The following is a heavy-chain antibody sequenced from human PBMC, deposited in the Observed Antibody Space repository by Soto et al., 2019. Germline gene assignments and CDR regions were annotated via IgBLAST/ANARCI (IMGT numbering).Heavy chain of an antibody. Sequence: EVQLVESGGGLVQPGGSLRLSCAASGFTFSSYAMHWVRQAPGKGLEYVSAISSNGGSTYYANSVKGRFTISRDNSKNTPYLQMGSLRAEDMAVYYCAGGGTYGTYFDYWGQGTLVTVSS. D-gene: IGHD4-17*01. V-gene: IGHV3-64*01. CDR2: ISSNGGST. CDR1: GFTFSSYA. J-gene: IGHJ4*02. CDR3: AGGGTYGTYFDY.